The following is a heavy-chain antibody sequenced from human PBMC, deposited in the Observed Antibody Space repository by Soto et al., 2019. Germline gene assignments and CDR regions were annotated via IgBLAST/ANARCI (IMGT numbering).Heavy chain of an antibody. CDR1: GDTFKNCV. D-gene: IGHD3-10*01. V-gene: IGHV1-69*01. J-gene: IGHJ6*02. Sequence: QVQVVQSGVEVRRPGSSVKVSCKASGDTFKNCVISWVRQAPGQGLEWMGGIIPLFGTTDFAQRFQGRLTNTTDESTTTAYRELSRLRSEDTATYYCAAELGFGKLSVVWGQGTTVIVSS. CDR2: IIPLFGTT. CDR3: AAELGFGKLSVV.